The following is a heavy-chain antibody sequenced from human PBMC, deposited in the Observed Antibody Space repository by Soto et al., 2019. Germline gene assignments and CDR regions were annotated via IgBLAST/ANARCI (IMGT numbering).Heavy chain of an antibody. Sequence: QVQLVQSGAEVKKPGSSVKVSCEASGGTFSSYPINWVRQAPGQGLEWMGGIIPFFGTSNYAQKFQGRVTITADESTSTAHMELRSLRSEDTAVYYCARVGHITNYGMAVWGQGTTVTVSS. CDR2: IIPFFGTS. J-gene: IGHJ6*02. CDR1: GGTFSSYP. D-gene: IGHD1-26*01. CDR3: ARVGHITNYGMAV. V-gene: IGHV1-69*01.